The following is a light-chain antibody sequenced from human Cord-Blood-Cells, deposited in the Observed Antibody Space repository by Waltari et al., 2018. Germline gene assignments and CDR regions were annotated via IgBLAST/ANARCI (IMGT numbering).Light chain of an antibody. CDR1: QSVLYSSNNKNY. J-gene: IGKJ1*01. CDR3: QQYYSTPLT. CDR2: WAS. V-gene: IGKV4-1*01. Sequence: DIVMTQSPDYLAVSLGERATINCKSSQSVLYSSNNKNYLAWYQQKPGQPPKLLIYWASTLESGVPDRFSGSGSGTDFTLTISSLQAEDVAVYYCQQYYSTPLTFGQGTKVEIK.